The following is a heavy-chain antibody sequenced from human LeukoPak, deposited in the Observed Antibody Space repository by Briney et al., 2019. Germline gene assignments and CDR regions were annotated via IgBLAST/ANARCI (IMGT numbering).Heavy chain of an antibody. CDR3: AREDYYGGRSFDY. J-gene: IGHJ4*02. D-gene: IGHD3-10*01. CDR1: GFTVSSNY. CDR2: IYSGGST. Sequence: GGSPRLSCAASGFTVSSNYMSWVRQAPGKGLEWVSVIYSGGSTYYADSVKGRFTISRDNSKNTLYLQMNSLRAEDTAVYYCAREDYYGGRSFDYWGQGTLVTVSS. V-gene: IGHV3-53*01.